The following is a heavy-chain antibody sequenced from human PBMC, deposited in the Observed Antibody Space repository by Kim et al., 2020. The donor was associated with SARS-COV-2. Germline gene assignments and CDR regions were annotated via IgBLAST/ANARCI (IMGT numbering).Heavy chain of an antibody. V-gene: IGHV1-2*06. CDR3: ARDLAGDVGSFFDY. D-gene: IGHD3-10*01. J-gene: IGHJ4*02. Sequence: ASVKVSCKTSGFPFTDYFIHWMRQAPGQGLEWMGQINLKTGYTKYLEKFQGRLTMTRDTSINTAYMDVSRLTSGDTAAYYCARDLAGDVGSFFDYWGQGSLVTVSS. CDR1: GFPFTDYF. CDR2: INLKTGYT.